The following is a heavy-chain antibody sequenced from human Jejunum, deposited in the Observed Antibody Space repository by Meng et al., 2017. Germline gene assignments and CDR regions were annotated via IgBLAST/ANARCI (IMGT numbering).Heavy chain of an antibody. CDR2: IKNDGSST. CDR1: GFTFNSYW. CDR3: ARGRYASVGFDY. D-gene: IGHD2-2*01. J-gene: IGHJ4*02. V-gene: IGHV3-74*02. Sequence: RGECGCGVVQPGGSLGLSCAASGFTFNSYWMHWVRQCPGKVLVLVSQIKNDGSSTDYADSVKGRFIISRDNAKNMLYLQMNSLRAEDTAVYYCARGRYASVGFDYWGQGTLVTVSS.